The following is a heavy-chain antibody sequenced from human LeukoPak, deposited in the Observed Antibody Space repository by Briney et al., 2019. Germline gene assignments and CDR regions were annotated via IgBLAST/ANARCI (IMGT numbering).Heavy chain of an antibody. CDR2: INHSGST. D-gene: IGHD6-19*01. J-gene: IGHJ4*02. CDR3: ARGGSSGWYIGVYYFDF. Sequence: PSETLSLTCAVYDGSFSGYYWSWIRQPPEKGLEWIGEINHSGSTNYNPSLKSRVTISVDTSKKQVSLKLSSVTAADTAVYYCARGGSSGWYIGVYYFDFWGQGILVTVSS. CDR1: DGSFSGYY. V-gene: IGHV4-34*01.